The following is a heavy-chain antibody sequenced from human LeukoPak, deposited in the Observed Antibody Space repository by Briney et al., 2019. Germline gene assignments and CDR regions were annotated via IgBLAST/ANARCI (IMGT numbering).Heavy chain of an antibody. CDR3: ARGGGYRSLDV. CDR1: GGSISSGSYY. CDR2: IYTSGST. D-gene: IGHD5-24*01. J-gene: IGHJ6*04. Sequence: SQTLSLTCTVSGGSISSGSYYWSWIRQPAGKGLEWIGRIYTSGSTNYNPSLKSRVTISVDTSKNQFSLELSSVTAADTAVYHCARGGGYRSLDVWGKGNTVTVSS. V-gene: IGHV4-61*02.